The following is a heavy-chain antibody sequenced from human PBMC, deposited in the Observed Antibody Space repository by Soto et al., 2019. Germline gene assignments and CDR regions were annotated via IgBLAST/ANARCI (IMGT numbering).Heavy chain of an antibody. CDR2: INHSGST. CDR3: ARVTGDLDYYYGMDV. J-gene: IGHJ6*02. CDR1: GGSFSGYY. Sequence: SETLSLTCAVYGGSFSGYYWSWIRQPPGKGLEWIGEINHSGSTNDNPSLKSRVTISVDTSKNQFSLKRSSVTAADAAVYYCARVTGDLDYYYGMDVWGQGTTVTVSS. V-gene: IGHV4-34*01. D-gene: IGHD7-27*01.